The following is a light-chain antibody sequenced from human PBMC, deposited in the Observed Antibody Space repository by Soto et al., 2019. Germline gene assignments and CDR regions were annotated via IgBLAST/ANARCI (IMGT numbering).Light chain of an antibody. CDR1: SSDVGAYNY. Sequence: QSVLTQPPSASGSPGQSVTISCTGTSSDVGAYNYVSWYQQHPGKAPKLMIYEVSKRPSGVPDRFSGSKSGNTASLTVSGLQAEDEAHYHCSSPAGSNNYVFGTGTKVTVL. V-gene: IGLV2-8*01. CDR2: EVS. CDR3: SSPAGSNNYV. J-gene: IGLJ1*01.